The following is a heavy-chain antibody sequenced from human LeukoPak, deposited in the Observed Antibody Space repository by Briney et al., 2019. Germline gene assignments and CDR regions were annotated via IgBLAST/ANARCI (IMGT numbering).Heavy chain of an antibody. D-gene: IGHD2-2*02. J-gene: IGHJ4*02. V-gene: IGHV3-23*01. CDR3: AKVRKPYCSSTSCYTSFDD. CDR2: ISGSGGST. CDR1: GFTFSSYA. Sequence: GGSLRLSCAASGFTFSSYAMSWVRQAPGKGLEWVSAISGSGGSTYYADSVKGRFTISRDNSKNTLYMQMNSLRAEDKAVYYCAKVRKPYCSSTSCYTSFDDWGQGTLVTVSS.